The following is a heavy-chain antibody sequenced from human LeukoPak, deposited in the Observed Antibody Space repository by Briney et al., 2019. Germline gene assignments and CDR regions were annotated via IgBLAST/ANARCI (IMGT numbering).Heavy chain of an antibody. CDR3: AGSLGYCTSNVCYLKY. D-gene: IGHD2-8*01. CDR2: IIPIFGTA. Sequence: SVKVSCKASGGTFSSYAISWVRQAPGQGLEWMGGIIPIFGTANYAQKFQGRVTITADKSTNTAYMELRSLRSDDTAVYYCAGSLGYCTSNVCYLKYWGQGTLVTVSS. CDR1: GGTFSSYA. J-gene: IGHJ4*02. V-gene: IGHV1-69*06.